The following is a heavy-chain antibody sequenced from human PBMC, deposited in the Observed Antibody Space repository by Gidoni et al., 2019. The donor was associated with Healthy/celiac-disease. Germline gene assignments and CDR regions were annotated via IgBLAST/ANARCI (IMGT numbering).Heavy chain of an antibody. J-gene: IGHJ6*02. Sequence: QVQLVESGGGVGQPGRSLRLCCAASGFTFSRYAMQWVRRAPGQGLELGAIISYDGSNKYYADSVKGRFTISRDNSKNTLYLQMNSLRAEDTAVYYCARQAYRESSGMDVWGQGTTVTVSS. D-gene: IGHD6-19*01. CDR3: ARQAYRESSGMDV. CDR2: ISYDGSNK. V-gene: IGHV3-30-3*01. CDR1: GFTFSRYA.